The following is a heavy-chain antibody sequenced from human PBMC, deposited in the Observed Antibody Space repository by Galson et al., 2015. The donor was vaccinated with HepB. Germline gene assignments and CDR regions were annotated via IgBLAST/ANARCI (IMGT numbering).Heavy chain of an antibody. CDR1: GFTFSSYW. V-gene: IGHV3-9*01. Sequence: SLRLSCAASGFTFSSYWMHWVRQAPGKGLEWVSGISWNSGSIGYADSVKGRFTISRDNAKNSLYLQMNSLRAEDTALYYCDGEGSTSGGWFDPWGQGTLVTVSS. CDR3: DGEGSTSGGWFDP. J-gene: IGHJ5*02. CDR2: ISWNSGSI. D-gene: IGHD2-2*01.